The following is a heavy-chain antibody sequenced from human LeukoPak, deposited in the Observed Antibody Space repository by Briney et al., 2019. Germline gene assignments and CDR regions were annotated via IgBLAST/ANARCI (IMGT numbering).Heavy chain of an antibody. D-gene: IGHD2-21*02. CDR2: INHSGST. CDR3: ARVSRKVVTAHAFDY. CDR1: GGSFSGYY. Sequence: SETLSLTCAVYGGSFSGYYWSWLRQPPGKGLEWIGEINHSGSTNYNPSLKSRVTISVDTSKNQFSLKLSSVTAADTAVYYCARVSRKVVTAHAFDYWGQGTLVTVSS. V-gene: IGHV4-34*01. J-gene: IGHJ4*02.